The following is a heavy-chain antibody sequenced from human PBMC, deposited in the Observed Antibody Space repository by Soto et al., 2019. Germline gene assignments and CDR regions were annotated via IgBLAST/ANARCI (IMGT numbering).Heavy chain of an antibody. D-gene: IGHD3-10*01. Sequence: SDTLSLTCTVSRGSINSSSYYWGWIRQPPGKGLEWIGSIYYSGSTYYNPSLKSRVTISVDTSKNQFSLKLSSVTAADTAVYYCARRGSGSYSEYWGQGTLVTVS. J-gene: IGHJ4*02. CDR2: IYYSGST. V-gene: IGHV4-39*01. CDR1: RGSINSSSYY. CDR3: ARRGSGSYSEY.